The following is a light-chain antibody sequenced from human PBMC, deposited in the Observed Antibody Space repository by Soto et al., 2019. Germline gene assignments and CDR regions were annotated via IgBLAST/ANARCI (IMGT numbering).Light chain of an antibody. Sequence: DIQMTQSPSTLSASVGDGVTFTCRASQSISSWLAWYQQKPGKAPKVLIYDASTLQSGVPSRFSGSGSGTEFTLTISSLQPDDFATYYCQQYNSYPYNFGQGTKVDIK. CDR2: DAS. CDR1: QSISSW. V-gene: IGKV1-5*01. J-gene: IGKJ2*01. CDR3: QQYNSYPYN.